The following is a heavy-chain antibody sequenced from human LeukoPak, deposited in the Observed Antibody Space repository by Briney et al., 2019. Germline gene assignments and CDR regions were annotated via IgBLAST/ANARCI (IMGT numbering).Heavy chain of an antibody. J-gene: IGHJ4*02. CDR3: ARGAYCGGDCYSFDY. Sequence: SQTLSLTCTVSGGSISSGGYYWSWIRQPPGKGLEWIGYISYSGSTNYNPSLKSRVTISVDTSKNQFSLKLSSVTAADTAVYYCARGAYCGGDCYSFDYWGQGTLVTVSS. V-gene: IGHV4-61*08. CDR1: GGSISSGGYY. CDR2: ISYSGST. D-gene: IGHD2-21*02.